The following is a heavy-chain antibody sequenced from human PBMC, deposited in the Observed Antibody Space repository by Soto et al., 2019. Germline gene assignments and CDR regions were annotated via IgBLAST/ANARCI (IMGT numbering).Heavy chain of an antibody. CDR1: SGSISPYY. CDR2: IYTSGST. D-gene: IGHD6-19*01. Sequence: SETLCLTCTVASGSISPYYGSWIRQPAGKGLEWIGRIYTSGSTDYNPSLKSRVTMSVDTSKSHFSLKLSSVTAADTAVYYCASEDSSTRGMAVWGQGTTVPVSS. CDR3: ASEDSSTRGMAV. V-gene: IGHV4-4*07. J-gene: IGHJ6*02.